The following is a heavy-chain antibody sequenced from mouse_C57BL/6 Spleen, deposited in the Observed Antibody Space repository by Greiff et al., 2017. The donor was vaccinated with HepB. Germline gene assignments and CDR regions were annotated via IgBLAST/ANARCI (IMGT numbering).Heavy chain of an antibody. CDR1: GFTFSSYT. CDR3: ARGGGSSNGFAY. J-gene: IGHJ3*01. D-gene: IGHD1-1*01. CDR2: ISGGGGNT. Sequence: EVMLVESGGGLVKPGGSLKLSCAASGFTFSSYTMSWVRQTPEKRLEWVATISGGGGNTYYPDSVKGRFTISRDNAKNTLYLQMSSLRSEDTALLYCARGGGSSNGFAYWGQGTLVTVSA. V-gene: IGHV5-9*01.